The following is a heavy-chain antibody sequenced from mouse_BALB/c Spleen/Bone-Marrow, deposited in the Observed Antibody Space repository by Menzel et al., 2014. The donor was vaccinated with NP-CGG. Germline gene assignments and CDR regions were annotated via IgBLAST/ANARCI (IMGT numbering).Heavy chain of an antibody. D-gene: IGHD3-3*01. CDR3: TRRAAYYFDY. J-gene: IGHJ2*01. V-gene: IGHV1-4*01. CDR2: INPSSGFT. Sequence: VQLQQSGAGLARPGASVKMSCKASGYTFTTYPMNWVKQRPGQGLEWVAYINPSSGFTNYNQKFKDKATLTADKSSSTAYMQLSSLTSEDSAVYYCTRRAAYYFDYWGQGTALTVSS. CDR1: GYTFTTYP.